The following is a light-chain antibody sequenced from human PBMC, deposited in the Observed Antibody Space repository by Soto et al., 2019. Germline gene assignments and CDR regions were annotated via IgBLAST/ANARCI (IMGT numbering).Light chain of an antibody. CDR2: AAS. CDR1: QSVSSY. V-gene: IGKV3-15*01. CDR3: QQYNNWPRT. J-gene: IGKJ1*01. Sequence: EIVLTQSPSTLSLSPGERATLSCRASQSVSSYLAWYQQKPGQAPRLLMYAASTRATGIPARFSGSGSGTEFTLTISSLQSEDFAVYYCQQYNNWPRTFGQGTKVDIK.